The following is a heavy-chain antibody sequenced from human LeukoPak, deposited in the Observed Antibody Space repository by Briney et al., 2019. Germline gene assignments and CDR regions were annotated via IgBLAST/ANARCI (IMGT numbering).Heavy chain of an antibody. Sequence: GRSLSLSCAASGFTFSSYGMHWVRQAPGKGLEWVAVISYDGSNKYYADSVKGRFTISRDNSKNTLYLQMNSLRAEDTAVYYCAKGVGYSSGWYTNWGQGTLVTVSS. V-gene: IGHV3-30*18. CDR3: AKGVGYSSGWYTN. CDR1: GFTFSSYG. CDR2: ISYDGSNK. J-gene: IGHJ4*02. D-gene: IGHD6-19*01.